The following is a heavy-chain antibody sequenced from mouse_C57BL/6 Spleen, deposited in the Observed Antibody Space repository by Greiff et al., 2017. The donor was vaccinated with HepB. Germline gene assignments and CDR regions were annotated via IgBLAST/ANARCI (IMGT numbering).Heavy chain of an antibody. V-gene: IGHV6-3*01. D-gene: IGHD1-1*01. J-gene: IGHJ4*01. Sequence: EVKVEESGGGLVQPGGSMKLSCVASGFTFSNYWMNWVRQSPEKGLEWVAQIRLKSDNYATHYAESVKGRFTISRDDSKSSVYLQMNNLRAEDTGIYYCTGSGSSFDYYAMDYWGQGTSVTVSS. CDR1: GFTFSNYW. CDR2: IRLKSDNYAT. CDR3: TGSGSSFDYYAMDY.